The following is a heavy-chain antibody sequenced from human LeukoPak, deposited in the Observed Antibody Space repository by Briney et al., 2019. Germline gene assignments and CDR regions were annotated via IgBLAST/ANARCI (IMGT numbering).Heavy chain of an antibody. CDR3: ARDGYSSSSFTPFDY. CDR2: IIPIFGTA. Sequence: SVKVSCKASGSTFSSYAISWVRQGPGQGLEWMGGIIPIFGTANYAQKFQGRVTITADESTSTAYMELSSLRSEDTAVYYCARDGYSSSSFTPFDYWGQGTLVTVSS. D-gene: IGHD6-6*01. V-gene: IGHV1-69*13. CDR1: GSTFSSYA. J-gene: IGHJ4*02.